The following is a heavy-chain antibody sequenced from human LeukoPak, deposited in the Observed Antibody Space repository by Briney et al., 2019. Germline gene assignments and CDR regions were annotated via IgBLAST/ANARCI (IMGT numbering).Heavy chain of an antibody. CDR2: VNPNNGDT. CDR1: GCTFTTYD. J-gene: IGHJ5*02. Sequence: GASVKASCKASGCTFTTYDVNWVRQATGQGLEWMGRVNPNNGDTAYAQEFQGRVTITRDTSTNTVYMQLSSLKSDDTAVYYCARVGCSDISCWTWLDPWGQGTLVTVSS. V-gene: IGHV1-8*03. D-gene: IGHD6-19*01. CDR3: ARVGCSDISCWTWLDP.